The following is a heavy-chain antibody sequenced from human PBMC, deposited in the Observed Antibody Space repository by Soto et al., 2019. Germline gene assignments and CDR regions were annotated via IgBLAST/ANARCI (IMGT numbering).Heavy chain of an antibody. Sequence: SETLSLTCAGSSGSISSSNWWSWVRQPPGKGLEWIGEIYHSGSTNYNPSLKSRVTISVDKSKNQFSLKLSSVTAADTAVYYCARVRNCSGGSCYFGFYYYYMDVWGKGTTVTVSS. CDR2: IYHSGST. D-gene: IGHD2-15*01. J-gene: IGHJ6*03. CDR3: ARVRNCSGGSCYFGFYYYYMDV. CDR1: SGSISSSNW. V-gene: IGHV4-4*02.